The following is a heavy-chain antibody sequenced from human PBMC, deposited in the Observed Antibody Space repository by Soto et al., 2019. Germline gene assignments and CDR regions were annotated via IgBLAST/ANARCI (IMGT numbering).Heavy chain of an antibody. J-gene: IGHJ4*02. CDR1: GGSISSYF. V-gene: IGHV4-59*01. CDR2: VYYTGTT. Sequence: PSETLSLTCTVSGGSISSYFYIWVRHPPGKGLEWIGSVYYTGTTDYNPSLKSRVTISVDTSKTQFSLNLRSVTAADTAVYYCARDLAAVPRAFDYWGRGTLVTVSS. D-gene: IGHD6-13*01. CDR3: ARDLAAVPRAFDY.